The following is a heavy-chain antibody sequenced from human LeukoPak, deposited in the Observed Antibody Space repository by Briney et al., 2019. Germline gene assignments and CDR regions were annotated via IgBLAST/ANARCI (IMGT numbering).Heavy chain of an antibody. D-gene: IGHD4-17*01. V-gene: IGHV4-59*08. J-gene: IGHJ4*02. CDR2: IYCRGST. CDR3: ARQSYGDYFDY. Sequence: EALSLTCTVSGGSISSYYWSWIRQPPGKGVEWIGYIYCRGSTSYNPSLKSRVTILVGTSKNQFSLKLSSVTAADTAVYYCARQSYGDYFDYWGQGTLVTVSS. CDR1: GGSISSYY.